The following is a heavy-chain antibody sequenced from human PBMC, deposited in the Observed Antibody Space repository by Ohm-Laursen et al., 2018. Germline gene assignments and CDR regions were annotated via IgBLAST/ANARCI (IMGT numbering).Heavy chain of an antibody. CDR1: GFTFSTCA. CDR3: ARGGQQQVEDY. J-gene: IGHJ4*02. Sequence: GSLRLSCAASGFTFSTCAMNWVRQAPGKGLEWVSAISRSGDSTYYADSVKGRFTISRDNSKNTLYLQMNSLRAEDTAVYYCARGGQQQVEDYWGQGTLVTVSS. V-gene: IGHV3-23*01. D-gene: IGHD6-13*01. CDR2: ISRSGDST.